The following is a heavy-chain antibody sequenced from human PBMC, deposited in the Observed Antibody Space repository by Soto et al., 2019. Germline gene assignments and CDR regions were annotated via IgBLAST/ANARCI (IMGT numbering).Heavy chain of an antibody. V-gene: IGHV1-46*01. Sequence: ALVKVSWKAPGEAFTSYYVDWVRQAPGQGVEWMGVINPHGGSTKYAQKFQGRVTMTRDTSRSTVYMELRSLRSDDTAIYYCARSSGGNFGINKEGSNWFDPWGQGNLVTAPQ. CDR3: ARSSGGNFGINKEGSNWFDP. CDR2: INPHGGST. CDR1: GEAFTSYY. J-gene: IGHJ5*02. D-gene: IGHD3-3*01.